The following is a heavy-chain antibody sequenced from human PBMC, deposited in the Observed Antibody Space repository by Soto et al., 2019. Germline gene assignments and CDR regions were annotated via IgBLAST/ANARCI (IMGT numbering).Heavy chain of an antibody. CDR1: GFTFSRYS. Sequence: WGSLKLSCAASGFTFSRYSINWVRQAPGKGLEWVSSISSSSSYIYYADSVKGRFTISRDNAKNSLSLQMNSLRAEDTAVYYCARDIGVGAATLYYYYGMDVWGHGTTVTVSS. J-gene: IGHJ6*02. CDR3: ARDIGVGAATLYYYYGMDV. D-gene: IGHD2-15*01. V-gene: IGHV3-21*01. CDR2: ISSSSSYI.